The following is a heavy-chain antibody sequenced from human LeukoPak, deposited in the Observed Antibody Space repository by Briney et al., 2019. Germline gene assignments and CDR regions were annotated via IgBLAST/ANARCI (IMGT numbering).Heavy chain of an antibody. CDR3: AALRFGVVITISDVDF. CDR1: GFSFRSYV. Sequence: GGSLRLPCAGSGFSFRSYVMNWVRQAPGKGLEWVSGISGSGGSTYYADSAKGRFTISRDNSKKTLYLQMNSLRAEDTAVYFCAALRFGVVITISDVDFWGQGTLVTVSS. J-gene: IGHJ4*02. V-gene: IGHV3-23*01. D-gene: IGHD3-3*01. CDR2: ISGSGGST.